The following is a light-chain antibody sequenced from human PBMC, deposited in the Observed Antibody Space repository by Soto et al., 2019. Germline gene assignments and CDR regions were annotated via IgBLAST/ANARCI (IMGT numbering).Light chain of an antibody. J-gene: IGLJ1*01. CDR3: TSYAGSNNSV. Sequence: QSVLPQPPSASGSPGQSVTISCTGTSSDVGGYNYVSWYRQHPGKAPKLMIYDVSKRPSGVPDRFSGSKSGNTASLTISGLQAEDEADYYCTSYAGSNNSVFGTGTKVTVL. CDR2: DVS. V-gene: IGLV2-8*01. CDR1: SSDVGGYNY.